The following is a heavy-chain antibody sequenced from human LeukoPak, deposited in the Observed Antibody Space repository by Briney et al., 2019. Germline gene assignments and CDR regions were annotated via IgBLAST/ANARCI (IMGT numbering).Heavy chain of an antibody. D-gene: IGHD1-26*01. V-gene: IGHV3-7*01. Sequence: GGSLRLSCAASGFTVSSYWMSWVRQAPGKWLEWVANIKQDGSEKYYVDSVKGRFTISRDNSKNTLYLQMNSLRADDTAVYYCAKDRYSGSYLQTGPCAHWGQGILVTVSS. CDR3: AKDRYSGSYLQTGPCAH. J-gene: IGHJ4*02. CDR2: IKQDGSEK. CDR1: GFTVSSYW.